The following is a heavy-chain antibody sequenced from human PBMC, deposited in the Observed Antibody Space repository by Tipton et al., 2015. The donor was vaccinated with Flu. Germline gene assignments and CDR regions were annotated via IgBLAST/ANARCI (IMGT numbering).Heavy chain of an antibody. CDR1: GFSFNNYA. CDR2: VSGSGDST. J-gene: IGHJ4*02. CDR3: AKSARFYCGGGNCYFDN. Sequence: SLRLSCAASGFSFNNYAMTWVRQAPGKGLEWVSLVSGSGDSTFFADSVKGRFTISRDNSKDTLSLQMNSLSAEDTAIYYCAKSARFYCGGGNCYFDNWGQGVLVTVSS. V-gene: IGHV3-23*01. D-gene: IGHD2-15*01.